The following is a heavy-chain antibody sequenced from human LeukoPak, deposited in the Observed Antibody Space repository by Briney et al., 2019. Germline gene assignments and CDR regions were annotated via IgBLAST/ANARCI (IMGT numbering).Heavy chain of an antibody. CDR1: GYTFTGYH. D-gene: IGHD4-17*01. Sequence: ASVKVSCQASGYTFTGYHMHWVRQAPGQGLEWMGWINPNSGGTNYAQNFQGRVTMTRDTSISTAYMELNRLRSGDTAVYYCAIVGEAHDYWGQGTLVTVSS. J-gene: IGHJ4*02. CDR3: AIVGEAHDY. V-gene: IGHV1-2*02. CDR2: INPNSGGT.